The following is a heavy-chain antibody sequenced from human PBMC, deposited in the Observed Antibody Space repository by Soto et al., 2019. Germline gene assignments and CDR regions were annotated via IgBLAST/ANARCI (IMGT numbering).Heavy chain of an antibody. J-gene: IGHJ5*02. Sequence: GGSLRLSCAASGFTVSSNYMSWVHQAPGKGLEWVSVIYSGGSTYYADSVKGRFTISRDNSKNTLYLQMNSLRAEDTAVYYCARSGSYGGVCWFDPWGQGTLVTVSS. CDR1: GFTVSSNY. V-gene: IGHV3-66*01. CDR2: IYSGGST. D-gene: IGHD3-16*01. CDR3: ARSGSYGGVCWFDP.